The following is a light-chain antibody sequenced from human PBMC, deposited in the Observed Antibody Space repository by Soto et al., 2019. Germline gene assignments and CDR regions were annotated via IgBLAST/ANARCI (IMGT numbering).Light chain of an antibody. CDR2: LRS. V-gene: IGKV2-28*01. J-gene: IGKJ4*01. Sequence: DLVMTQSPISLPVTPGEPASISCRSSRSLLHINGYNYLDWYLQKPGQSPQLLIYLRSNRAPGVPDRFSGSGSGTDFTLKISRVEAEDVGVYYCMQTLQTPTFGGGTKVEIK. CDR1: RSLLHINGYNY. CDR3: MQTLQTPT.